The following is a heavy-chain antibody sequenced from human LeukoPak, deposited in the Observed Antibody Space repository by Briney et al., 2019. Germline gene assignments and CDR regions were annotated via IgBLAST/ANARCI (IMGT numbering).Heavy chain of an antibody. J-gene: IGHJ6*03. CDR1: GFTFSSYS. CDR2: INHTGTT. V-gene: IGHV4-34*01. CDR3: ARGAADWNTYYYYIDV. Sequence: GSLRLSCAASGFTFSSYSMNWIRQSPGKGLEWIGEINHTGTTNYNPSLKGRFTISVDTSKNQFSLKVSSVTAADTGVYFCARGAADWNTYYYYIDVWGKGTTVTVSS. D-gene: IGHD1/OR15-1a*01.